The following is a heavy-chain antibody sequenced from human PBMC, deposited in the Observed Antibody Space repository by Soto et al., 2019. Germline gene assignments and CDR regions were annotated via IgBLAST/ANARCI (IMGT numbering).Heavy chain of an antibody. CDR3: ARDPVGADDLYGMDV. CDR2: IWYDGSNK. V-gene: IGHV3-33*01. Sequence: PGGSLRLSCAASGFTFSSYGMHWVRQAPGKGLEWVAVIWYDGSNKYYADSVKGRFTISRDNSKNTLYLQMNSLRAEDTAVYYCARDPVGADDLYGMDVWGQGTTVTVSS. CDR1: GFTFSSYG. J-gene: IGHJ6*02. D-gene: IGHD1-26*01.